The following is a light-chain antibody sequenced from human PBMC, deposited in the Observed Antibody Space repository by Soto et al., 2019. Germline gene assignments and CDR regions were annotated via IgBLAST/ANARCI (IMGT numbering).Light chain of an antibody. J-gene: IGLJ2*01. CDR1: SGHSSYI. V-gene: IGLV4-60*02. Sequence: QPVLTQSSSASASLGSSVKLTCTLSSGHSSYIIAWHQQQPGKAPRYLMNLEGSGSFNKGSGVPDRFSGSSSGADRYLTISHLQFEDEADYYCETWDINTHVVFGGGTKLTVL. CDR3: ETWDINTHVV. CDR2: LEGSGSF.